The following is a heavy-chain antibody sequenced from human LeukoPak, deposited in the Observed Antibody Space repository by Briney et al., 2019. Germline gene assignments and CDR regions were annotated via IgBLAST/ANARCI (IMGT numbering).Heavy chain of an antibody. J-gene: IGHJ4*02. CDR2: IIPIFGTA. Sequence: ESSVKVSCKASGGTFNSYAISWVRQAPGQGLEWMGRIIPIFGTANYAQKFQGRVTITTDESTSTAYMELSSLRSEDTAVYYCARDPPLYCSGRSCYERGHLPDNFDYWGQGTLVTVSS. V-gene: IGHV1-69*05. CDR1: GGTFNSYA. CDR3: ARDPPLYCSGRSCYERGHLPDNFDY. D-gene: IGHD2-15*01.